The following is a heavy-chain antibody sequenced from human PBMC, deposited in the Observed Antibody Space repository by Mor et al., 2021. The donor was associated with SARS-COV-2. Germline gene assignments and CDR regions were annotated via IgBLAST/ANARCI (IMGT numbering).Heavy chain of an antibody. J-gene: IGHJ3*02. V-gene: IGHV4-61*03. Sequence: GSTSYNPSLKSRVTISVDTSKNHFSLKLSSVVAADTAVYYCARRGSYTAFDIWGQG. D-gene: IGHD1-26*01. CDR2: GST. CDR3: ARRGSYTAFDI.